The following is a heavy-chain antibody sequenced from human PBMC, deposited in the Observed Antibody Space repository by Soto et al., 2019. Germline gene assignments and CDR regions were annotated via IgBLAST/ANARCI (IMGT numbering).Heavy chain of an antibody. CDR1: GGTFSSYA. J-gene: IGHJ4*02. Sequence: ASVKVSCKASGGTFSSYAISWVRQAPGQGLEWMGGIIPIFGTANYAQKFQGRVTITADESTSTAYMELSSLRSEDTAVYYCASPTGDRGYFDYWGQGTLVTVSS. D-gene: IGHD7-27*01. V-gene: IGHV1-69*13. CDR2: IIPIFGTA. CDR3: ASPTGDRGYFDY.